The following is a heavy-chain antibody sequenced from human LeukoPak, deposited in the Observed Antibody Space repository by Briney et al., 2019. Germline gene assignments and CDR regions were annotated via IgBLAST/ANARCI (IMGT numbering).Heavy chain of an antibody. CDR3: AKSNGYGLIDI. V-gene: IGHV4-59*12. CDR1: GGSISSYY. CDR2: IYYSGST. Sequence: PSETLSLTCTVSGGSISSYYWSWIRQPPGKGLEWIGNIYYSGSTNYNPSLKSRVTISVDKSKNQFSLKLSSVTAADTAVYYCAKSNGYGLIDIWGQGTMTVSS. D-gene: IGHD3-22*01. J-gene: IGHJ3*02.